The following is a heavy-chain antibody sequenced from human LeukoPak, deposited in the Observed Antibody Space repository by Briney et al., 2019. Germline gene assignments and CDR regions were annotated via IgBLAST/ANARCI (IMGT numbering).Heavy chain of an antibody. J-gene: IGHJ6*02. Sequence: ASVKVSCKASGYTFTGYYMNWVRQAPGQGLEWMGWINPNSGGTNYAQKFQGRVTMTRDTSISTAYMELSRLRSDDTAVYYCARAYVGRLATVTTWGRYYYGMDVWGQGTTVTVSS. CDR3: ARAYVGRLATVTTWGRYYYGMDV. CDR2: INPNSGGT. V-gene: IGHV1-2*02. CDR1: GYTFTGYY. D-gene: IGHD4-17*01.